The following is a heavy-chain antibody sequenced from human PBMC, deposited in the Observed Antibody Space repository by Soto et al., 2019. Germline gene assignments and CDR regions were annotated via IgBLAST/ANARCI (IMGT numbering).Heavy chain of an antibody. CDR2: ISSSSNTI. CDR3: AIDYAPTYYYDVMYS. D-gene: IGHD3-16*01. J-gene: IGHJ6*02. V-gene: IGHV3-48*02. Sequence: GGSLRLSCAASGFIFSTYSMNWVRQAPGKGLEWVSFISSSSNTIYYADSVRGRFTISRDNAKNSLYLQMNSLRDEDTALYYCAIDYAPTYYYDVMYSWGQGTTVT. CDR1: GFIFSTYS.